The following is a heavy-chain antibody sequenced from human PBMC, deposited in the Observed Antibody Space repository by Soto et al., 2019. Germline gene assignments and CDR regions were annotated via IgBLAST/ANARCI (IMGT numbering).Heavy chain of an antibody. V-gene: IGHV4-34*01. J-gene: IGHJ4*02. CDR1: GGSFSGYY. CDR2: INHSGST. CDR3: ARGERWTPGGPNFDY. Sequence: SATLSLTCAVYGGSFSGYYWSWIRQPPGKGLEWIGEINHSGSTNYNPSLKSRVTISVDTSKNQFSLKLSSVTPADTAVYNCARGERWTPGGPNFDYWGQGXLVTVSS.